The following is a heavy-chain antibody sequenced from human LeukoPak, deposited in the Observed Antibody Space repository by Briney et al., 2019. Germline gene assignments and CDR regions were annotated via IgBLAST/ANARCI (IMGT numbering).Heavy chain of an antibody. V-gene: IGHV1-46*03. Sequence: ASVKVSCKASGYTFTSYYMHWVRQAPGQGLEWMGIINPSGGSTSYAQKFQGRVTMTRDTSTSTAYMELSSLRSEDTAVYYCARDLYGEQWLNPFDYWGQGTLVTVSS. CDR2: INPSGGST. CDR3: ARDLYGEQWLNPFDY. J-gene: IGHJ4*02. CDR1: GYTFTSYY. D-gene: IGHD6-19*01.